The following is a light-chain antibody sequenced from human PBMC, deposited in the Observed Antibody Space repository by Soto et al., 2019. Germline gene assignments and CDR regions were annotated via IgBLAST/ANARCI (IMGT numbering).Light chain of an antibody. CDR1: SSNIGTNT. Sequence: QSVLTQPPSASGTPGQRVSISCSGSSSNIGTNTVNWYQQLPGTAPKLLIYNNNQRPSGVPDRFSGSKSGTSASLAISGLQSDIEADYYCAAWDDSLNGYVFGIGTKLT. CDR3: AAWDDSLNGYV. V-gene: IGLV1-44*01. CDR2: NNN. J-gene: IGLJ1*01.